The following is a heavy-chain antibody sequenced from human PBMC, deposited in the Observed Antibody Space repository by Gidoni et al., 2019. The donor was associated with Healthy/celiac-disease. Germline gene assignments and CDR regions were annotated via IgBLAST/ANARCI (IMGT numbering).Heavy chain of an antibody. V-gene: IGHV4-31*03. CDR1: GGSISSGGYY. D-gene: IGHD2-2*01. CDR2: LYYRGGT. CDR3: AREEYCSSTSCYRRGGRFDP. J-gene: IGHJ5*02. Sequence: QVQLKESGPGLVKPSQTLSLSCTLAGGSISSGGYYWSWIRQHPGKGLEWIGYLYYRGGTYYNPSLMSRVTISVDTSKNQFSLKLSSVTAAGTAVYYCAREEYCSSTSCYRRGGRFDPWGQGTLVTVSS.